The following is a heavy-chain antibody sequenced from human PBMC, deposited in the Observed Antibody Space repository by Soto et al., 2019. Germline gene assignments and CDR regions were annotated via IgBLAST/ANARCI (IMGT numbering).Heavy chain of an antibody. V-gene: IGHV3-21*01. Sequence: EVQLVESGGGLVKPGGSLRLSCAASGFTFSSYSMNWVRQAPGKGLEWVSSISSSSSYIYYADSVKGRFTISRDNAKNSLYLQMNSLRAEDTAVYYCARNVRSYGHAFDYWGQGNLVTVSS. CDR2: ISSSSSYI. D-gene: IGHD5-18*01. CDR3: ARNVRSYGHAFDY. J-gene: IGHJ4*02. CDR1: GFTFSSYS.